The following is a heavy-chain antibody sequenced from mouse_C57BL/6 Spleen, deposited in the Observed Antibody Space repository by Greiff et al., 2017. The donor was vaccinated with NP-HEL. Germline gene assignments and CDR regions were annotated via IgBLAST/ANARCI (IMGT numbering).Heavy chain of an antibody. D-gene: IGHD2-2*01. CDR2: IHPNSGST. Sequence: QVQLKQPGAELVKPGASVKLSCKASGYTFTSYWMHWVKQRPGQGLEWIGMIHPNSGSTNYNEKFKSKATLTVDKSSSTAYMQLSSLTSEDSAVYYCAREGLRRDYYAMDYWGQGTSVTVSS. J-gene: IGHJ4*01. CDR1: GYTFTSYW. CDR3: AREGLRRDYYAMDY. V-gene: IGHV1-64*01.